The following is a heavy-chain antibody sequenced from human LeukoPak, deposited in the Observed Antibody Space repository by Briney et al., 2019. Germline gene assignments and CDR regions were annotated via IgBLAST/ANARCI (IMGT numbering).Heavy chain of an antibody. V-gene: IGHV3-11*05. CDR2: ISSSSSYT. D-gene: IGHD3-22*01. J-gene: IGHJ3*02. CDR3: ARDARPYYYDSSGYSRLDAFDI. CDR1: GFTFSDYY. Sequence: GGSLRLSCAASGFTFSDYYMSWIRQAPGKGLEWVSYISSSSSYTNYADSVEGRFTISRDNAKNSLYLQMNSLRAEDTAVYYCARDARPYYYDSSGYSRLDAFDIWGQGTMVTVSS.